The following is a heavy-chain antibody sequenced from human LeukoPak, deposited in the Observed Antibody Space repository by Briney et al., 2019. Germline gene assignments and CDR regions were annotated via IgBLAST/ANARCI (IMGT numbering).Heavy chain of an antibody. CDR2: ISNHNGNT. J-gene: IGHJ4*02. CDR3: TRGVALATAYYFDS. CDR1: GFTFSAYG. V-gene: IGHV1-18*04. D-gene: IGHD6-25*01. Sequence: ASVKVSCKTSGFTFSAYGIAWVRRAPGHGPEWMGWISNHNGNTNYAQKFQDRITVTTETSTGTVSMELRSLKPGDTAIYYCTRGVALATAYYFDSWGRGTQVTVAS.